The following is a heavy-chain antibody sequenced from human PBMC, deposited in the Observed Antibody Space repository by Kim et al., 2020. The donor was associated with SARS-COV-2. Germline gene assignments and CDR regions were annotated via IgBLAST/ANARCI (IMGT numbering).Heavy chain of an antibody. V-gene: IGHV1-3*04. D-gene: IGHD1-26*01. CDR3: ARDDTGIVGATLIYYYYYGMDV. CDR2: INTGNGNT. Sequence: ASVKVSCKASGYTFTSYAMHWVRQAPGQRLEWMGWINTGNGNTKYSQKFQDRVTITRDTSASTAYLELSSLRSEDTAVYYCARDDTGIVGATLIYYYYYGMDVWGQGTTVTVSS. CDR1: GYTFTSYA. J-gene: IGHJ6*02.